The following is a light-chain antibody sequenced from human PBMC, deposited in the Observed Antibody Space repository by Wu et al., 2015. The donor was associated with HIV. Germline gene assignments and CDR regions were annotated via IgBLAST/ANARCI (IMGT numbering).Light chain of an antibody. CDR1: QSVSSN. Sequence: DIVMTQSPATLSVSPGERATLSCRASQSVSSNLAWYQQKPGQAPRLLIYDASTRATGIPARFSGSGSGTEFTLTISSMQSEDFAVYYCQQYNNWPPXTFGQGTKLEIK. V-gene: IGKV3-15*01. CDR2: DAS. CDR3: QQYNNWPPXT. J-gene: IGKJ2*01.